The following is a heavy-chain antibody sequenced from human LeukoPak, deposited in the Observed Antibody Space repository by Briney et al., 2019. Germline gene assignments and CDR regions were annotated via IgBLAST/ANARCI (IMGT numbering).Heavy chain of an antibody. Sequence: GGSLRLSCAASGFTFSSYWMTWVRQAPGKGLEWVANINQDGSEKYYVDSVEGRFTISRDNARNSLYLQMNSLRAEDTAVYYCARGHLGLDYWGQGTLVTVSS. CDR1: GFTFSSYW. CDR3: ARGHLGLDY. CDR2: INQDGSEK. J-gene: IGHJ4*02. D-gene: IGHD3-3*02. V-gene: IGHV3-7*01.